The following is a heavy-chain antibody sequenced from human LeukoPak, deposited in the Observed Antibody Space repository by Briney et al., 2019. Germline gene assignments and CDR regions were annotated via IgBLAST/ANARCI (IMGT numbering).Heavy chain of an antibody. J-gene: IGHJ4*02. Sequence: SETLSLTCAVSGYSISSGYYWGWIRQPPGNGLEWIGSIYHSGSTYYNPSLKSRVTISVDTSKNQFSLKLSSVTAADTAVYYCARHSEQLVLLDYWGQGTLVTVSS. D-gene: IGHD6-6*01. CDR2: IYHSGST. CDR3: ARHSEQLVLLDY. V-gene: IGHV4-38-2*01. CDR1: GYSISSGYY.